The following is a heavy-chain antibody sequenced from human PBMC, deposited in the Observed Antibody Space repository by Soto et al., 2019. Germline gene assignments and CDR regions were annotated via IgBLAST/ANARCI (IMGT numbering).Heavy chain of an antibody. CDR1: GFTFTSSA. J-gene: IGHJ5*02. D-gene: IGHD6-13*01. Sequence: ASVKVSCKASGFTFTSSAVRWVRQARGQRLEWIGWIVVGSGNTNYAQKFQERVTITRDMSTSTAYMELSSLRSEDTAVYYCAARYSSSWYEGGFDPWGQGTLVTVSS. CDR2: IVVGSGNT. CDR3: AARYSSSWYEGGFDP. V-gene: IGHV1-58*01.